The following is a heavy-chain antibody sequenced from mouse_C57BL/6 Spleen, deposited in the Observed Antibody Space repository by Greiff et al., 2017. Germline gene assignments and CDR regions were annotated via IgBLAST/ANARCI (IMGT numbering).Heavy chain of an antibody. Sequence: QVQLKESGPELVKPGASVKLSCKASGYTFTSYDINWVKQRPGQGLAWIGWIYPRDGSTKYNEKFKGKATLTVDTSSSTAYMELHSLTSEDSAVYFCARLTVERYFDVWGTGTTVTVSS. D-gene: IGHD1-1*01. J-gene: IGHJ1*03. CDR2: IYPRDGST. V-gene: IGHV1-85*01. CDR1: GYTFTSYD. CDR3: ARLTVERYFDV.